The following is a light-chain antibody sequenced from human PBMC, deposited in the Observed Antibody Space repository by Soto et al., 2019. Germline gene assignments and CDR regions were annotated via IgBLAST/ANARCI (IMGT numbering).Light chain of an antibody. J-gene: IGLJ2*01. V-gene: IGLV1-40*01. CDR3: QSYDSSLLHVV. Sequence: QSALTQPPSVSGAPGQRVTISCTGSSSNIGAGYDVHWYQQLPGTAPKLLIYGNSNRPSGVPDRFSGSKSGTSASLAITGLQAEDEADYYCQSYDSSLLHVVFGGGTKLTVL. CDR1: SSNIGAGYD. CDR2: GNS.